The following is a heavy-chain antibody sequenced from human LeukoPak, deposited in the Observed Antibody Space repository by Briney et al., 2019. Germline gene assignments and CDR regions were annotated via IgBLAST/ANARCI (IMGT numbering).Heavy chain of an antibody. J-gene: IGHJ4*02. CDR3: AKDSGRLLWFGEGDY. D-gene: IGHD3-10*01. V-gene: IGHV3-30*02. CDR1: GFTFSSYG. CDR2: IRYDGSNK. Sequence: GGSLRLSCAASGFTFSSYGMHWVRQAPGKGLEWVAFIRYDGSNKYYADSVKGRFTISRDNSKNTLYLQMNSLRAEDTAVYYCAKDSGRLLWFGEGDYWGQGTLVTVSS.